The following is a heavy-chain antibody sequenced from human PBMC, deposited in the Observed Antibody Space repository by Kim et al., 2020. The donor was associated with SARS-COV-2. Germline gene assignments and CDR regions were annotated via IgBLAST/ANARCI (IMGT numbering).Heavy chain of an antibody. Sequence: VGSLRLSCVASGFSFSCCAMTWVRQVPGKGPEWVSSISHDGTSSHYANSVRGRFTISRDDSKNTLYLQLNSLRGDDTALYYCAKDVWDYSGMDVWGQGTT. CDR2: ISHDGTSS. D-gene: IGHD1-26*01. CDR1: GFSFSCCA. J-gene: IGHJ6*02. CDR3: AKDVWDYSGMDV. V-gene: IGHV3-23*01.